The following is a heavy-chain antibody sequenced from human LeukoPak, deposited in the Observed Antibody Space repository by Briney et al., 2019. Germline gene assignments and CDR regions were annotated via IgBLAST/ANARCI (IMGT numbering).Heavy chain of an antibody. Sequence: SETLSLTCTVSGGSINSGVYYWRWIRQYPGKGLEWIGCIFYSGSTYYNPSLKSRFTISVDTSKNQFSLKLSSVTAADTAVYYCAREYSDILTGYYLFDSWGQGTLVTVSS. D-gene: IGHD3-9*01. CDR2: IFYSGST. J-gene: IGHJ4*02. V-gene: IGHV4-31*03. CDR1: GGSINSGVYY. CDR3: AREYSDILTGYYLFDS.